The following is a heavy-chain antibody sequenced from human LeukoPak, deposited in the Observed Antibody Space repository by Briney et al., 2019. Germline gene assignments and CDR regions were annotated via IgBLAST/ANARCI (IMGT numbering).Heavy chain of an antibody. V-gene: IGHV1-69*04. J-gene: IGHJ4*02. CDR1: GGTFSSYA. CDR2: IIPILGIA. Sequence: GASVKVSCKASGGTFSSYAISWVRQAPGQGLEWMGRIIPILGIANYAQKFQGRVTITADKSTSTAYMELSSLRSEDTAVYYCASVEDPKGYYYGSGSYYNVWGQGTLVTVSS. CDR3: ASVEDPKGYYYGSGSYYNV. D-gene: IGHD3-10*01.